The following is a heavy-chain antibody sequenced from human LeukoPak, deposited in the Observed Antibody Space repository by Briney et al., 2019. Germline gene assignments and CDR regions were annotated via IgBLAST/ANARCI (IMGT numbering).Heavy chain of an antibody. CDR2: ISADGGST. Sequence: GGSLRLSCVGSGFTFSNYGMSWVRQAPGKGLECVSTISADGGSTYYPDSVKGRFTISRDNSKNTLYLEMNSLRAEDTAVYYCAKSPSLQAFDIWGQGTMVTVSS. CDR1: GFTFSNYG. V-gene: IGHV3-23*01. J-gene: IGHJ3*02. CDR3: AKSPSLQAFDI.